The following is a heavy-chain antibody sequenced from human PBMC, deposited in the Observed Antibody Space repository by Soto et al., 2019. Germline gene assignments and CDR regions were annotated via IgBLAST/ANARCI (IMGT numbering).Heavy chain of an antibody. Sequence: SETLSLTCTVSGGSISSYYWSWIRQPPGKGLEWIGYIYYSGSTNYNPSLKSRVTISVDTSKNQFSLKLSSVTAADTAVYYRARHLRDNWNYGLWFDPWGQGTLVTVSS. V-gene: IGHV4-59*08. J-gene: IGHJ5*02. CDR1: GGSISSYY. CDR3: ARHLRDNWNYGLWFDP. CDR2: IYYSGST. D-gene: IGHD1-7*01.